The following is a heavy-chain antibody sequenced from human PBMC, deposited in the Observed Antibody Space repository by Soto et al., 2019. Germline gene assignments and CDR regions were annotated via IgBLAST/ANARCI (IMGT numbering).Heavy chain of an antibody. CDR2: ISSDSRYI. Sequence: PGGSLRLSCAASGFTLSNYAVNWVRQAPGKGLEWVSYISSDSRYIYHGDSGKGRFTISRDNARNSVYLQMNSLRDEDTAVYYCARIKLVDFFCIKVDVDDMDVWGQGTPVTVSS. V-gene: IGHV3-21*01. CDR3: ARIKLVDFFCIKVDVDDMDV. CDR1: GFTLSNYA. D-gene: IGHD2-15*01. J-gene: IGHJ6*02.